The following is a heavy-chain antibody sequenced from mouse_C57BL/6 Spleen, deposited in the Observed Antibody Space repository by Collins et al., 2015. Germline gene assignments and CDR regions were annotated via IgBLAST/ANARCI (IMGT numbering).Heavy chain of an antibody. D-gene: IGHD1-1*01. Sequence: DVQLQESGPGSETFSVSVSHLLCHWLLHHQWYYWNWIRQFPGNKLEWMGYISYDGSNNYNPSLKNRISITRDTSKNQFFLKLNSVTTEDTATYYCARDEGDYYGSSRWYFDVWGTGTTVTVSS. CDR2: ISYDGSN. CDR1: LLHHQWYY. CDR3: ARDEGDYYGSSRWYFDV. V-gene: IGHV3-6*01. J-gene: IGHJ1*03.